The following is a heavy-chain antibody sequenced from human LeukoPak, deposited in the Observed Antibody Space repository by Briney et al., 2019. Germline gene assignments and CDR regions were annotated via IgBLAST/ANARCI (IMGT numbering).Heavy chain of an antibody. CDR3: AKDGEDLATIFGVVIQYARNYYYYGMDV. J-gene: IGHJ6*02. Sequence: GGSLRLSCAASGFTFSSYAMSWVRQAPGKGLEWVSAISGSGGSTYCVDSVKGRFTISRDNSKNTLYLQMNSLRAEDTAVYYCAKDGEDLATIFGVVIQYARNYYYYGMDVWGQGTTVTVSS. V-gene: IGHV3-23*01. CDR2: ISGSGGST. D-gene: IGHD3-3*01. CDR1: GFTFSSYA.